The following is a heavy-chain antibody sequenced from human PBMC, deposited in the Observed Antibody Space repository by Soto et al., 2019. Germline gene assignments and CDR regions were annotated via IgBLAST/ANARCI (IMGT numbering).Heavy chain of an antibody. D-gene: IGHD6-19*01. CDR2: IWYDGSQK. CDR3: ATVRRGSGWYNDW. V-gene: IGHV3-33*01. CDR1: GFTFRNYG. J-gene: IGHJ4*02. Sequence: QVPLVESGGGVVQTGGSLRLSCAASGFTFRNYGMHWVRQAPGKGLEWVAVIWYDGSQKYEAGSVKGPFTISRDNSKTTLYLQLDCLRVEDTAMNYCATVRRGSGWYNDWWGQGTGVIVSS.